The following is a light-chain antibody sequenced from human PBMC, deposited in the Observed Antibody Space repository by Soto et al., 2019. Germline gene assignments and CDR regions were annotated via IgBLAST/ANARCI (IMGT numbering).Light chain of an antibody. Sequence: EIVLAQSPGTLSLSPGERATLSCRASQSVTNSFLAWYQQKPGQAPRLLIYGASRSATGIPDRFTGSGSGTEFTLTIIRLEPEYFAVYYCQQYVRSPWAFGQGTQVEI. CDR3: QQYVRSPWA. J-gene: IGKJ1*01. CDR1: QSVTNSF. CDR2: GAS. V-gene: IGKV3-20*01.